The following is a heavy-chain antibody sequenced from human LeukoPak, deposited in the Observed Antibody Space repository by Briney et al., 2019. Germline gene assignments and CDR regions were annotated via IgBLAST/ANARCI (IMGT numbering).Heavy chain of an antibody. CDR2: IKQDGSEK. CDR1: GFTFSSYW. J-gene: IGHJ4*02. V-gene: IGHV3-7*01. CDR3: AREGVVAAGDY. D-gene: IGHD2-15*01. Sequence: GGSLTLSCAASGFTFSSYWMRWVRQAPGKGLEWVANIKQDGSEKNYVDSVKGRFTISRDNGKNALYLLMNSLRAEDTAVYYCAREGVVAAGDYWGQGTLVSVSS.